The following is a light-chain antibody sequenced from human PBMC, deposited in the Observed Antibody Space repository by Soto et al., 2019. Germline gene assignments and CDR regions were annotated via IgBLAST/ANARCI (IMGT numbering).Light chain of an antibody. V-gene: IGLV2-18*02. CDR3: SSYTSSSTWV. CDR2: QVT. CDR1: RSDVGDYDL. J-gene: IGLJ3*02. Sequence: QSALTQPPSVSGSPGQSVTISCTGARSDVGDYDLVSWYQQPPGTAPKLLIYQVTNRPAGVPDRFSGSKSGNTASLTISGLQTEDEADYYCSSYTSSSTWVFGGGTKLTVL.